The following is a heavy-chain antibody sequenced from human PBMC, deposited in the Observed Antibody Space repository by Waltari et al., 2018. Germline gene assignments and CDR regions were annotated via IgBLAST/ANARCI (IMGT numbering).Heavy chain of an antibody. V-gene: IGHV3-30*18. CDR3: AKVPGTSQLYYLDN. Sequence: QVQLVESGGGAVQPGRSLRLCCAATGFTFSSYAMHWVRQAPGKGLEWVAVISYNGNDKYYTDSVKGRFTISRDNSKNTLYLQMNSLRPEDTAVYYCAKVPGTSQLYYLDNWGQGTLVTVSS. CDR1: GFTFSSYA. D-gene: IGHD1-1*01. J-gene: IGHJ4*02. CDR2: ISYNGNDK.